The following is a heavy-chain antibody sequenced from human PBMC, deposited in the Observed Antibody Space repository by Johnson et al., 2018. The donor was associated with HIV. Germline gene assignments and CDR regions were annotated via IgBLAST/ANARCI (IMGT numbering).Heavy chain of an antibody. V-gene: IGHV3-15*01. CDR1: GFTFSNAW. CDR3: TTEFAEWEPHPWAFDI. Sequence: VQLVESGGGLVKPGGSLRLSCAASGFTFSNAWMSWVRQAPGKGLEWVGRNKSKTDGGTTDYAAPVKGRFTISRDDSKNTLYLQMNSLKTEDTAVYYCTTEFAEWEPHPWAFDIWGQGTMVTVSS. D-gene: IGHD1-26*01. J-gene: IGHJ3*02. CDR2: NKSKTDGGTT.